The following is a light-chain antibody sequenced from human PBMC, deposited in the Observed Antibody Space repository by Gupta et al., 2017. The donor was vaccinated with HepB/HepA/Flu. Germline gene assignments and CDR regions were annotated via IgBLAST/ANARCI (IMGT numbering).Light chain of an antibody. J-gene: IGKJ1*01. CDR3: QQYYSTPPT. Sequence: IGLTQYPDSLAVSLGERATINCKSSQSVLYSSNNKNYLAWYQQKPGQPPKLLIYWASTRESGVPDRFSGSGSGTDFTLTISSRQAEDVAVYYCQQYYSTPPTFGQGTKVEIK. CDR1: QSVLYSSNNKNY. V-gene: IGKV4-1*01. CDR2: WAS.